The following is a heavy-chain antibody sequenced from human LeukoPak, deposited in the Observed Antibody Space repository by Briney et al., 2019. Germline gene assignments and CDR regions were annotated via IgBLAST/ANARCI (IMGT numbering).Heavy chain of an antibody. CDR1: GGSISSGSYY. Sequence: KPSETLSLTCTVSGGSISSGSYYWSWIRQPAGKGLEWIGRIYTSGSTNYNPSLKSRVTISVDTSKNQFSLKLSSVTAADTAVYYCARHVTYYYGSGSYRWFDPWGQGTLVTVSS. D-gene: IGHD3-10*01. CDR3: ARHVTYYYGSGSYRWFDP. J-gene: IGHJ5*02. CDR2: IYTSGST. V-gene: IGHV4-61*02.